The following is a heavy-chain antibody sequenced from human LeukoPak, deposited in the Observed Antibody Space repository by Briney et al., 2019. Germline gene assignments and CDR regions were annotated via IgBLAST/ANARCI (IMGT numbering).Heavy chain of an antibody. CDR1: GFDFSAYE. D-gene: IGHD5-12*01. Sequence: GGSLRLSCAAAGFDFSAYEMNWVRQAPGKGLEWVSYFAGSDTTTYYADSVKGRFTISRDNAKNLLYLQMNSLRAEDTALYYCTTLGYHLDSWGQGTLVTVSS. V-gene: IGHV3-48*03. CDR3: TTLGYHLDS. CDR2: FAGSDTTT. J-gene: IGHJ4*02.